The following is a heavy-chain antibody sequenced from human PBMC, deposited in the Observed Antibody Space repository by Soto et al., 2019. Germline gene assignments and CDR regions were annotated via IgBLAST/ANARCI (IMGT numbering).Heavy chain of an antibody. D-gene: IGHD6-19*01. CDR1: GYTFTSYA. Sequence: ASVKVSCKASGYTFTSYAMHWVRQAPGQRLEWMGWINAGNGNTKYSQKFQGRVTITRDTSASTAYMELSSLRSEDTAVYYCASSNGYSSGWLYYGMDVWGQGTTVTVSS. J-gene: IGHJ6*02. V-gene: IGHV1-3*01. CDR2: INAGNGNT. CDR3: ASSNGYSSGWLYYGMDV.